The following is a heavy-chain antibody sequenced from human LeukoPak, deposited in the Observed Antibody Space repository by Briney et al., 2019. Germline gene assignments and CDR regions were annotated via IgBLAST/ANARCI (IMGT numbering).Heavy chain of an antibody. CDR1: GFTFSRYA. Sequence: GASLRLSCAASGFTFSRYAMSWVRQAPGKGLEWVSAISGSGGSTYYADSVKGRFTISRDNSKNTLYLQMNSLRAEDTAVYYCAKAEGHGDYYFDYWGQGTLVTVSS. CDR2: ISGSGGST. D-gene: IGHD4-17*01. J-gene: IGHJ4*02. V-gene: IGHV3-23*01. CDR3: AKAEGHGDYYFDY.